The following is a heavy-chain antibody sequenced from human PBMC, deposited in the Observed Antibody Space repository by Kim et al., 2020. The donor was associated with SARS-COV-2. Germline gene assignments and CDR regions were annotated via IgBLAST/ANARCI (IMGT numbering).Heavy chain of an antibody. CDR1: GGSFSGYY. J-gene: IGHJ2*01. Sequence: SETLSLTCAVYGGSFSGYYWSWIRQPPGKGLEWIGEINHSGSTNYNPSLKSRVTISVDTSKNQFSLKLSSVTAADTAVYYCRAAAGTNWYFDLWGRGTLVTVSS. CDR3: RAAAGTNWYFDL. CDR2: INHSGST. V-gene: IGHV4-34*01. D-gene: IGHD6-13*01.